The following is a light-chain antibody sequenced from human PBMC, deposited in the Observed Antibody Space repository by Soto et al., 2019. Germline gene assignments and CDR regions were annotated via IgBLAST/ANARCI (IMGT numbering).Light chain of an antibody. CDR3: VLFTASGIWV. J-gene: IGLJ3*02. V-gene: IGLV8-61*01. CDR2: DTD. CDR1: SGSVSASNF. Sequence: QTVVTQEPSFSVSPGGTVTLTCALSSGSVSASNFPSWYQQSPGQAPRTLIYDTDTRSSGVPDRFSGSILGNKAALTITGAQADDESHYYCVLFTASGIWVFGGGTKLTVL.